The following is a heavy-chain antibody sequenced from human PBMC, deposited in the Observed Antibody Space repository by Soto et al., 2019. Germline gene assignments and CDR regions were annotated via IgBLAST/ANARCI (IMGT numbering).Heavy chain of an antibody. CDR1: GYTFTGYY. CDR2: INPNSGGT. V-gene: IGHV1-2*04. J-gene: IGHJ6*02. Sequence: ASVKVSCKASGYTFTGYYMHWVRQAPGQGLEWMGWINPNSGGTNYAQKFQGWVTMTRDTSISTAYMELSRLRSDDTAVYYCAREEVATTYYYYGMDVWGQGTTVTVSS. CDR3: AREEVATTYYYYGMDV. D-gene: IGHD5-12*01.